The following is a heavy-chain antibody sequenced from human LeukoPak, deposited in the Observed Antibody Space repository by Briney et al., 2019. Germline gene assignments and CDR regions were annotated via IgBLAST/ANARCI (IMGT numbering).Heavy chain of an antibody. D-gene: IGHD3-22*01. Sequence: GGSLRLSCAASGSTFSSYSMNWVRQAPGKGLEWVSSISSSSSYIYYADSVKGRFTISRDNAKNSLYLQMNSLRAEATAVYYCARVLKADYYDSSGYDYWGQGTLVTVSS. CDR1: GSTFSSYS. J-gene: IGHJ4*02. CDR2: ISSSSSYI. CDR3: ARVLKADYYDSSGYDY. V-gene: IGHV3-21*01.